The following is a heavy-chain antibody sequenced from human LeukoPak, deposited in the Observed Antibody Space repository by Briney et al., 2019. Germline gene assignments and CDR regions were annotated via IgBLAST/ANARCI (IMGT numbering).Heavy chain of an antibody. CDR1: GYSFTSYW. J-gene: IGHJ4*02. CDR3: ARFALTSSLDY. V-gene: IGHV5-51*01. D-gene: IGHD6-13*01. Sequence: GESLKISCKGSGYSFTSYWIGWVRQMPGKGLEWMGIIYPSDSDTRYSPTFQGQVTFSVDTSISTAYLHWGGLKASDTAMYYCARFALTSSLDYWGQGTLVTVSS. CDR2: IYPSDSDT.